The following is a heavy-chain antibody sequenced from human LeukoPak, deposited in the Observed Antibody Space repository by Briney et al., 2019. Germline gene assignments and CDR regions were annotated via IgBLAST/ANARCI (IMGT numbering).Heavy chain of an antibody. CDR3: ARDNDYGGYYFDY. J-gene: IGHJ4*02. D-gene: IGHD4-23*01. Sequence: SQTLSLTCAISGDSVSSNSASWHWIRQSPSRGLQWLGRTYYTSKWFNDYAVSLKSRITINPDTSKNQFSLQLNSVTPEDTAVYLCARDNDYGGYYFDYWGQGTLVTVSS. CDR2: TYYTSKWFN. CDR1: GDSVSSNSAS. V-gene: IGHV6-1*01.